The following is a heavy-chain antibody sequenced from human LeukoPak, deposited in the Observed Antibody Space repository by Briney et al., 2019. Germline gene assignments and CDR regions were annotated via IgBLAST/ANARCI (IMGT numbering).Heavy chain of an antibody. CDR1: GYTLTGFG. J-gene: IGHJ4*02. D-gene: IGHD1-26*01. V-gene: IGHV1-18*01. CDR3: AIRTGTYPYYFDY. Sequence: ASVKVSCKASGYTLTGFGLSWLRQAPGQGLEWMGWISTYNGNTNYAQKFQGRVTMTTDTSTRTAYMDLRSLRSDDTGVYYCAIRTGTYPYYFDYWGQGTLVTVSS. CDR2: ISTYNGNT.